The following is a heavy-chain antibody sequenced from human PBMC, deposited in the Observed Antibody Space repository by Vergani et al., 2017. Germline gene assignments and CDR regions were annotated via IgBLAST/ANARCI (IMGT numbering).Heavy chain of an antibody. Sequence: QVQLVQSGAEVKKPGASVKVSCKASGYTFTGYYMHWVRQAPGQGLEWMGWINPIFGTANYAQKFQGRVTITADESTSTAYMELSSLRSEDTAVYYCARGGGALRFYAFDIWGQGTMVTVSS. V-gene: IGHV1-69*01. CDR1: GYTFTGYY. CDR2: INPIFGTA. D-gene: IGHD3-3*01. CDR3: ARGGGALRFYAFDI. J-gene: IGHJ3*02.